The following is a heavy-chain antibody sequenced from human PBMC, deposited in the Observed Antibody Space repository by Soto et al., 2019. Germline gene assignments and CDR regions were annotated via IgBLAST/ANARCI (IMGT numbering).Heavy chain of an antibody. CDR2: INWNGGST. CDR3: ARDGVEVKCSGSQGLDY. CDR1: GFTCDDYG. D-gene: IGHD1-26*01. V-gene: IGHV3-20*04. Sequence: SGGSLRLSCTASGFTCDDYGMNWVRQTAGKGLEWVSGINWNGGSTGYADSVKGRFTISRDNARNSLYLQMNSLRAEDTALYYCARDGVEVKCSGSQGLDYWGQGTLVTVSS. J-gene: IGHJ4*02.